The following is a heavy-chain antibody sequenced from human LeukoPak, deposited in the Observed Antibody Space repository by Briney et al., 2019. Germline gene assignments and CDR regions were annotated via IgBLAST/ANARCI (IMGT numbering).Heavy chain of an antibody. Sequence: SETLSLTCTVSGASISSSSSYWGWIRQPPGKGLEWIGNIYYSGSAYYNPSLKSRVTISVDTSKNQFSLKLSSVTAADTAVYYCARGFSGYRFYYFDYWGQGTLVTVSS. J-gene: IGHJ4*02. CDR3: ARGFSGYRFYYFDY. CDR2: IYYSGSA. V-gene: IGHV4-39*07. CDR1: GASISSSSSY. D-gene: IGHD3-22*01.